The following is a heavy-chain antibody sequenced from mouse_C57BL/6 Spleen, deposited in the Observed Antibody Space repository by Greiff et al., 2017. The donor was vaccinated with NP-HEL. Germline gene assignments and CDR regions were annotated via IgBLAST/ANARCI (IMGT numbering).Heavy chain of an antibody. CDR3: ARADDGYYPAWFAY. CDR2: INPNNGGT. D-gene: IGHD2-3*01. J-gene: IGHJ3*01. CDR1: GYTFTDYN. V-gene: IGHV1-18*01. Sequence: VQLQQSGPELVKPGASVKIPCKASGYTFTDYNVDWVKQSHGKSLEWIGDINPNNGGTIYNQKFKGKATLTVDKSSSTAYMELRSLTSEDTAVYYCARADDGYYPAWFAYWGQGTLVTVSA.